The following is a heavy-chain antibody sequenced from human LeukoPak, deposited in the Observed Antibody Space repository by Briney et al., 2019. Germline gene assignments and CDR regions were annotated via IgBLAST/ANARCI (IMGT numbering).Heavy chain of an antibody. CDR2: IYYSGST. CDR1: GGSTSSYY. CDR3: ARDIAKSSGSYSVAFDN. J-gene: IGHJ3*02. D-gene: IGHD1-26*01. Sequence: SETLSLTCTVSGGSTSSYYWSWIRQPPGKGLEWIGYIYYSGSTNYNPSLKSRVTISVDTSKNQFSLKLSSVTAADTAVYYCARDIAKSSGSYSVAFDNWGQGTMVTVSS. V-gene: IGHV4-59*13.